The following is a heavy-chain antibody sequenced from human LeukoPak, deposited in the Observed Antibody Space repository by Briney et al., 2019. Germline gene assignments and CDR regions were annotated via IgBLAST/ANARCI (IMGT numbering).Heavy chain of an antibody. CDR3: ARLGAGPTYYDFWSAYSSFYFDY. J-gene: IGHJ4*02. Sequence: SETLSLTCTVSGGSTSSGNYYWGWIRQPPGKGLEWIGGSSSSGNTYYNPSITSRLTLSIDPSKTHFSLTLTSVSAADTAVYYCARLGAGPTYYDFWSAYSSFYFDYWGQGPLVTVSS. D-gene: IGHD3-3*01. CDR2: SSSSGNT. V-gene: IGHV4-39*02. CDR1: GGSTSSGNYY.